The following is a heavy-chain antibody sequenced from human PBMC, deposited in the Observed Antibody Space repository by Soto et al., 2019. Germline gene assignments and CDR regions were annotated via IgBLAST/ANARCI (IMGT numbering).Heavy chain of an antibody. J-gene: IGHJ4*02. Sequence: VQLVESGGGVVQPGRSLRLSCAASGFTFSSYGMHWVRQAPGKGLEWVAVIWYDGSNKYYADSVKGRFTISRDNSKNTLYLQMNSLRAEDTAVYYCAREYYYDSSGYYYPDYWGQGTLVTVSS. V-gene: IGHV3-33*01. CDR1: GFTFSSYG. CDR2: IWYDGSNK. D-gene: IGHD3-22*01. CDR3: AREYYYDSSGYYYPDY.